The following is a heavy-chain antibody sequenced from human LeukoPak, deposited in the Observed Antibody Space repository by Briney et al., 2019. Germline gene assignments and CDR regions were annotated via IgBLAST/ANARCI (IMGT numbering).Heavy chain of an antibody. D-gene: IGHD6-13*01. Sequence: SETLSLTFTVSGGSISSSSYHWGWIRQSPGKGLEWIGSIYYSGSTDYNPSLKSRVTISVDTSKNQFSLKLTSVTAADTAVYYCARETRSSSWSIKYYFDYWGQGTLVTVSS. CDR1: GGSISSSSYH. V-gene: IGHV4-39*07. CDR3: ARETRSSSWSIKYYFDY. CDR2: IYYSGST. J-gene: IGHJ4*02.